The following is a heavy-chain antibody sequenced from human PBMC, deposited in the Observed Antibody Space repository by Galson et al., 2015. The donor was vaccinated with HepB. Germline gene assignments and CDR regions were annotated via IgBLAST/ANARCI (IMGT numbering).Heavy chain of an antibody. CDR1: GFTFSSYA. D-gene: IGHD3-22*01. CDR2: ISSNGGST. Sequence: SLRLSCAASGFTFSSYAMHWVRQAPGKGLEYVSAISSNGGSTYYADSVKGRFTISRDNSKNTLYLQMSSLRAEDTAVYYCGATLPHIYYDSSGTDAFDIWGQGTMVTVSS. J-gene: IGHJ3*02. V-gene: IGHV3-64D*06. CDR3: GATLPHIYYDSSGTDAFDI.